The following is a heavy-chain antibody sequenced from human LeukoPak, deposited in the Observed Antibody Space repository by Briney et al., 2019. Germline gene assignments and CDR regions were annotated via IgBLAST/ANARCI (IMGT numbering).Heavy chain of an antibody. CDR2: INSDGSST. CDR3: ARESSVGAHKAFDY. D-gene: IGHD1-26*01. CDR1: RFTFSSYW. Sequence: GGSLRLFCAASRFTFSSYWIHWVRQAPGKGLVWVSRINSDGSSTSYADSVKGRFTISRDNAKNTLYLQMNSLRAEDTAAYYCARESSVGAHKAFDYWGQGTLVTVSS. J-gene: IGHJ4*02. V-gene: IGHV3-74*01.